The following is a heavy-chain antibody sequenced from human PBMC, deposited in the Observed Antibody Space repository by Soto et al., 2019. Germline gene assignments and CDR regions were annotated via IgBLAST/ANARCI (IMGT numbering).Heavy chain of an antibody. V-gene: IGHV3-23*01. CDR2: ISGSGGST. CDR1: GFTFSSYA. Sequence: PVGSLRLSCAASGFTFSSYAMSWVRQAPGKGLEWVSAISGSGGSTYYADSVKGRFTISRDNSKNTLYLQMNSLRAEDTAVYYCAKWGLGLAVDHYYYYYYGMDVWGQGTTVTVSS. J-gene: IGHJ6*02. D-gene: IGHD3-16*01. CDR3: AKWGLGLAVDHYYYYYYGMDV.